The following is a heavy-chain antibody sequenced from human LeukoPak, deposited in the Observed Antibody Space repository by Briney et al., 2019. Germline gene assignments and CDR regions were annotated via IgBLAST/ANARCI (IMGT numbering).Heavy chain of an antibody. J-gene: IGHJ4*02. CDR2: TYYRSKWYN. D-gene: IGHD3-22*01. CDR3: TRVDQLTYYYDSSGYWPDY. Sequence: SQTLSLTCAISGDSVSSNSAAWNWIRQSPSRGLEWLGRTYYRSKWYNDYAVSVKSRITINPDTSKNQFSLQLNSVTPEDTAVYYCTRVDQLTYYYDSSGYWPDYWGQGTLVTVSS. CDR1: GDSVSSNSAA. V-gene: IGHV6-1*01.